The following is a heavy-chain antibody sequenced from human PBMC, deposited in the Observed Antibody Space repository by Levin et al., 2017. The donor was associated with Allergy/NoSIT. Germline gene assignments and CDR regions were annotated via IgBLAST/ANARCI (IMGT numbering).Heavy chain of an antibody. CDR1: GFTVSSNY. CDR3: ARDPHRGYSAPGDY. CDR2: IYSGGST. D-gene: IGHD5-12*01. V-gene: IGHV3-66*01. Sequence: GGSLRLSCAASGFTVSSNYMSWVRQAPGKGLEWVSVIYSGGSTYYADSVKGRFTISRDNSKNTLYLQMNSLRAEDTAVYYCARDPHRGYSAPGDYWGQGTLVTVSS. J-gene: IGHJ4*02.